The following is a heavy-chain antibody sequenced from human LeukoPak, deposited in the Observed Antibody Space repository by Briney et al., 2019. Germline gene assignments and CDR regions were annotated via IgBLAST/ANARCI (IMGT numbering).Heavy chain of an antibody. CDR2: INYSGST. Sequence: SETLSLTCAVYGGSFSGYHWSWIRQPPVKGLEWIGEINYSGSTNFNLSLKSRITISVDTSKNQFPLKLSSVTAADTAVYYCARGQEGYYDSSGAIDYWGQGILVTVSS. CDR3: ARGQEGYYDSSGAIDY. D-gene: IGHD3-22*01. J-gene: IGHJ4*02. V-gene: IGHV4-34*01. CDR1: GGSFSGYH.